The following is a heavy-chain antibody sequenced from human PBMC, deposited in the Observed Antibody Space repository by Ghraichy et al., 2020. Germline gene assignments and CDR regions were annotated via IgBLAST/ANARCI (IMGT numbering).Heavy chain of an antibody. D-gene: IGHD6-13*01. V-gene: IGHV4-4*07. Sequence: SETLSLTCTVSGGSISSYYWSWIRQPAGKGLEWIGRIYTSGSTNYNPSLKSRVTMSVDTSKNQFSLKLSSVTAADTAVYYCARDGLYSSSWYNWFDPWGQGTLVTVSS. J-gene: IGHJ5*02. CDR3: ARDGLYSSSWYNWFDP. CDR1: GGSISSYY. CDR2: IYTSGST.